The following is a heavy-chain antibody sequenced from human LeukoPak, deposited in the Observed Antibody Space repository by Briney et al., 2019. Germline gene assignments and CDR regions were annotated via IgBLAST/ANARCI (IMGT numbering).Heavy chain of an antibody. CDR3: ARDAIVRDYSNSDY. V-gene: IGHV1-2*02. CDR2: INPNSGGT. D-gene: IGHD4-11*01. J-gene: IGHJ4*02. Sequence: VASVKVSCKASGYTFPDYYIHWVRQAPGQGLEWIGFINPNSGGTHYAQKFQGRATMTRDTSISTAYMELSRLTSDDTAVYYCARDAIVRDYSNSDYWGQGTLVTVSP. CDR1: GYTFPDYY.